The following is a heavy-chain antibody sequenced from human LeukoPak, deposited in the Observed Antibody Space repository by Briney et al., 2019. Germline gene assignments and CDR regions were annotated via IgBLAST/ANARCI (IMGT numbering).Heavy chain of an antibody. V-gene: IGHV1-46*01. J-gene: IGHJ3*02. D-gene: IGHD6-19*01. CDR3: AREGSPSSGASDAFDI. Sequence: VASVKVSCKASGYTFTSYYMHWVRQAPGQGLEWMGIINPSGGSTSYAQKFQGRVTMTRDTSTSTVYMELSSLRSEDTAVCYCAREGSPSSGASDAFDIWGQGTMVTVSS. CDR2: INPSGGST. CDR1: GYTFTSYY.